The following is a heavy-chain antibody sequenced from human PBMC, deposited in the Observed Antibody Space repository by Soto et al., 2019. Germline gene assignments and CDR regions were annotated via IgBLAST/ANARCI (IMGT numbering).Heavy chain of an antibody. D-gene: IGHD4-4*01. J-gene: IGHJ6*02. CDR2: INHSGST. V-gene: IGHV4-34*01. CDR1: GGSFSGYY. Sequence: QVQLQQWGAGLLKPSETLSLTCAVYGGSFSGYYWSWIRQPPGKGLEWIGEINHSGSTNYNPSLKGRSPISEDTSRHHFPLRLSCVTPADTGVYYCARALQYLRYYCGMDVGGQGPTVPVSS. CDR3: ARALQYLRYYCGMDV.